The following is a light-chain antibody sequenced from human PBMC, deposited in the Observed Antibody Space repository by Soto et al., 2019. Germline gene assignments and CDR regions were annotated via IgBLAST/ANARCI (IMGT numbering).Light chain of an antibody. V-gene: IGKV2-28*01. CDR3: MQALQKPST. Sequence: VVVTQSPLSLPVTPGEPASMSCRASQSLLHTNGINYLHWYLQKPGQSPQLLIYLGSHRASGVPDRFSGSGSGTEYTLRISRVEAEDVGIYYCMQALQKPSTFGQGTRWISN. CDR2: LGS. J-gene: IGKJ1*01. CDR1: QSLLHTNGINY.